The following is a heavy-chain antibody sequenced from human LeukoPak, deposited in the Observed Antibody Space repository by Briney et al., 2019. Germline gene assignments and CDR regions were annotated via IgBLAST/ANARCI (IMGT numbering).Heavy chain of an antibody. J-gene: IGHJ4*02. Sequence: PGGSLRLSCVVSGFSVRNNYVSWVRQAPGKGLEWVSVISGSGGSTYYADSVKGRFTISRDNSKNTLYLQMNSLRAEDTAVYYCAKAVDYYGSGSYWDYWGQGTLVTVSS. CDR2: ISGSGGST. D-gene: IGHD3-10*01. CDR1: GFSVRNNY. V-gene: IGHV3-23*01. CDR3: AKAVDYYGSGSYWDY.